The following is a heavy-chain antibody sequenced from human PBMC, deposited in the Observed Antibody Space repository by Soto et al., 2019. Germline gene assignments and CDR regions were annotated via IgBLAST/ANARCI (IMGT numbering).Heavy chain of an antibody. J-gene: IGHJ6*02. CDR1: GGSISSYH. D-gene: IGHD5-12*01. Sequence: SETLSLTCTVSGGSISSYHWSWIRQPPGKGLEWIGYIYYSGSTNYNPSLKSRVTISVDTSKNQFSLKLSSVTAADTAVYYCARAKATGRPGGMDVWGQGTTVTVSS. CDR3: ARAKATGRPGGMDV. V-gene: IGHV4-59*01. CDR2: IYYSGST.